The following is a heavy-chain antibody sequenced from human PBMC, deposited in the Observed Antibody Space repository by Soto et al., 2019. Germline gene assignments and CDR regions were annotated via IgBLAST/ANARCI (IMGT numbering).Heavy chain of an antibody. CDR1: GFTFSSYW. Sequence: GGSLRLSCAASGFTFSSYWMHWVRQAPGKGLVWVSRINSDGSSTSYADSVKGRFTISRDNAKNTLYLQMNSLRAEDTAVYYCAREYRSGDAFDIWGQGTMVTVSS. V-gene: IGHV3-74*01. D-gene: IGHD2-15*01. J-gene: IGHJ3*02. CDR3: AREYRSGDAFDI. CDR2: INSDGSST.